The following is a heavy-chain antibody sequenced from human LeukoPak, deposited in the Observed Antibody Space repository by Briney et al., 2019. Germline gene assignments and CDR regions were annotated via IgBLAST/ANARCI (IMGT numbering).Heavy chain of an antibody. CDR2: ISGSGGST. Sequence: GGSLRLSCAASGFTFSSYAMSLVRQAPGKGLEWVSAISGSGGSTYYADSVKGRFTISRDNSKNTLYLQMNSLRAEDTAVYYCAKDLGYYYGSGSYLDYWGQGTLVTVSS. D-gene: IGHD3-10*01. CDR1: GFTFSSYA. CDR3: AKDLGYYYGSGSYLDY. J-gene: IGHJ4*02. V-gene: IGHV3-23*01.